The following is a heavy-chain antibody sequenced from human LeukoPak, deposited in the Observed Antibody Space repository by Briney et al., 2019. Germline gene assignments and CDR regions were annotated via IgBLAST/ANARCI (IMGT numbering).Heavy chain of an antibody. CDR2: ISGSGGST. Sequence: GGSLRLSCAASGFTFSSYAMSWVRRAPGKGLEWVSAISGSGGSTYYADSVKGRFTISRDNSKNTLYLQMNSLRAEDTAVYYCAKGDYYYYYMDVWGKGTTVTISS. CDR1: GFTFSSYA. J-gene: IGHJ6*03. CDR3: AKGDYYYYYMDV. V-gene: IGHV3-23*01.